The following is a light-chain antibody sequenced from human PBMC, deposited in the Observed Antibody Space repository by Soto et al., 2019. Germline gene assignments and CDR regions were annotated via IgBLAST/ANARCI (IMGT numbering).Light chain of an antibody. Sequence: EIVMTQSPATLSVSPGERATLSCRASQSVSRNLAWYQQKPGQAPRLLMYGASTRATGIPARFSGSGSGTEFTHTISSLQSEDFAVYYCQEYDNWLTWTFGQGTKVEIK. V-gene: IGKV3-15*01. CDR1: QSVSRN. CDR2: GAS. CDR3: QEYDNWLTWT. J-gene: IGKJ1*01.